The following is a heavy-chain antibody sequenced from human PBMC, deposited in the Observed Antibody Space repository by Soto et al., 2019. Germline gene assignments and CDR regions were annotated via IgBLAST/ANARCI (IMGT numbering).Heavy chain of an antibody. CDR2: ISGSGSST. Sequence: GGSLRLSCAASGFTFSSYAMNWVRQAPGKGLEWVSLISGSGSSTYYADSVKGRFTISRDSSKNTLYLHMNSLRAEDTAVYSCAKTTGAPSAPFDYWGQGTLVTVSS. CDR1: GFTFSSYA. D-gene: IGHD1-1*01. CDR3: AKTTGAPSAPFDY. V-gene: IGHV3-23*01. J-gene: IGHJ4*02.